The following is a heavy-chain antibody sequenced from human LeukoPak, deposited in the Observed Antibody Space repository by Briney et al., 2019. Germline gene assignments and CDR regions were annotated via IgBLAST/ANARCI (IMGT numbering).Heavy chain of an antibody. CDR3: ARCRITIFGVVTENDY. CDR1: GFTFSSYS. D-gene: IGHD3-3*01. Sequence: GSLRLSCAASGFTFSSYSMNWVRQAPGKGLEWVSSISSSSSYIYYADSVKGRFTISRDNAKNSLYLQMNSLRAEDTAVYYCARCRITIFGVVTENDYWGQGTLVTVSS. J-gene: IGHJ4*02. V-gene: IGHV3-21*01. CDR2: ISSSSSYI.